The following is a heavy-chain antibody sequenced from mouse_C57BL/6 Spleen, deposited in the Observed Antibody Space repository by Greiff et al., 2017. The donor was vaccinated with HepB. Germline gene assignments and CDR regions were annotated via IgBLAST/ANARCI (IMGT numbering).Heavy chain of an antibody. CDR1: GYTFTTYP. J-gene: IGHJ3*01. V-gene: IGHV1-47*01. Sequence: QVHVKQSGAELVKPGASVKMSCKASGYTFTTYPIEWMKQNHGKSLEWIGNFHPYNDDTKYNEKFKGKATLTVEKSSSTVYLELSRLTSDDSAVYDCARRVDYDRPSFAYWGQGTLVTVSA. CDR2: FHPYNDDT. D-gene: IGHD2-4*01. CDR3: ARRVDYDRPSFAY.